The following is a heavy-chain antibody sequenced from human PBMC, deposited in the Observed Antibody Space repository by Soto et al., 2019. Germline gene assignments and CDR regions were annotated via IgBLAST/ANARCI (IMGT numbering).Heavy chain of an antibody. D-gene: IGHD6-25*01. J-gene: IGHJ4*02. Sequence: EVQLLEYGGGLVQPGRSLRLYCAASGFTFSNYAMSWVRQAPGQGLDWVSGISGSGGTTDYTDYVKGRFTISRDNSKNTLFLQMNSLRAEDAAVYYCAKFFVETGSNSGWPWAFHYWGQGTLVTVSS. CDR1: GFTFSNYA. CDR2: ISGSGGTT. CDR3: AKFFVETGSNSGWPWAFHY. V-gene: IGHV3-23*01.